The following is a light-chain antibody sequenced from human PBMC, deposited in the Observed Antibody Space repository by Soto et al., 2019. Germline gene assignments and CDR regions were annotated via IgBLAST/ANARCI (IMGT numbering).Light chain of an antibody. CDR3: QHYDWSLTWT. V-gene: IGKV3-20*01. CDR2: GAS. J-gene: IGKJ1*01. CDR1: QTVSTSF. Sequence: EIVLTQSPGTLSLSPGERATLSCRASQTVSTSFLAWYQQKRGQAPRLLIYGASTRATGVPDRFSGSGSGTDFTLTISELEPEDFAMYYCQHYDWSLTWTFGPGTKVEVK.